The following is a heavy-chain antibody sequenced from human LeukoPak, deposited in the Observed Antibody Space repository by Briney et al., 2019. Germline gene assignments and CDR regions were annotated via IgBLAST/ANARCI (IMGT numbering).Heavy chain of an antibody. J-gene: IGHJ6*03. CDR3: ARYSNYYYYMDV. CDR1: GGSFSGYY. CDR2: IFYSGST. V-gene: IGHV4-59*01. Sequence: SETLPLTCAVYGGSFSGYYWSWIRLPPGKGLEWIGYIFYSGSTNYNPSLKSRVTISVDTSKNQFSLKLSSVTAADTAVYYCARYSNYYYYMDVWGKGTTVTVSS. D-gene: IGHD4-11*01.